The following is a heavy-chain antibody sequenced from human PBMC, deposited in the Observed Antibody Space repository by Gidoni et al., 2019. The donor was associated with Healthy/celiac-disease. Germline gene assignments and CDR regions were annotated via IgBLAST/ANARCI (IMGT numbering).Heavy chain of an antibody. D-gene: IGHD4-17*01. J-gene: IGHJ4*02. V-gene: IGHV1-69*01. Sequence: QVQLVQSGPEVKKPGPSVKISCKPSGGAVRSGDTSWVRQAPWQGLAWMGGIIPICGTASYAQKFQGRVKITAGESTGTAYMVLSSLRSEDTAVYDWARAMHDYGVYGPSFGYWGQGTLVTVSS. CDR3: ARAMHDYGVYGPSFGY. CDR2: IIPICGTA. CDR1: GGAVRSGD.